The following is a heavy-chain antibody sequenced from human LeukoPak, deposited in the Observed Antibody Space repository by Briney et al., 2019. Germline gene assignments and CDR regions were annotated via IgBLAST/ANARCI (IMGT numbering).Heavy chain of an antibody. Sequence: SETLSLTCAVYVGSFSGYYWSWIRQPPGKGLEWIGEINHSGSTNYNPSLKSRVTISVDTSKNQFSLKLSSVTAAETAVYYCARGPRMYYYGSGSYFYWGQGTLVTVSS. CDR1: VGSFSGYY. V-gene: IGHV4-34*01. CDR3: ARGPRMYYYGSGSYFY. D-gene: IGHD3-10*01. J-gene: IGHJ4*02. CDR2: INHSGST.